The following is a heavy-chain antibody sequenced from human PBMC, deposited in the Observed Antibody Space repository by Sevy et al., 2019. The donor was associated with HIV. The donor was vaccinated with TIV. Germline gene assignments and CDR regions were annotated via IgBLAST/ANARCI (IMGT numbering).Heavy chain of an antibody. J-gene: IGHJ1*01. CDR2: ISWNSAFI. CDR1: GFSFDDYA. V-gene: IGHV3-9*01. D-gene: IGHD6-19*01. CDR3: VKDGGSGSGPSAEYFHH. Sequence: GGSLRLSCAVYGFSFDDYAMHWVRQVPGKGLEWVAGISWNSAFIGYADSVKGRYIISRDNAKNSLYLQINSLIPEDTALYYCVKDGGSGSGPSAEYFHHWGQGTLVTVSS.